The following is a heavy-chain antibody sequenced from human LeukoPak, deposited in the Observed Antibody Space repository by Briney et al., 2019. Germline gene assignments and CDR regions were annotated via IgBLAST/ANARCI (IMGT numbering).Heavy chain of an antibody. D-gene: IGHD2-15*01. CDR2: ISTSSSYI. Sequence: GGSLRLSCAASGFTFSSYNMNWVRQAPGKGLEWVSSISTSSSYIYYADSVKGRFTISRDNAKNSLYLQMNSLRAEDTAVYYCARDVVVVVAADSNSDYWGQGTLVTVSS. V-gene: IGHV3-21*01. CDR3: ARDVVVVVAADSNSDY. CDR1: GFTFSSYN. J-gene: IGHJ4*02.